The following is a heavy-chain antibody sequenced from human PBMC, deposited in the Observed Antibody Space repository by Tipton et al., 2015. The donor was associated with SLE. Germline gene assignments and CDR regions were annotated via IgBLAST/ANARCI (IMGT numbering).Heavy chain of an antibody. CDR1: GFTFDDYA. D-gene: IGHD6-25*01. CDR2: ISWDGGST. J-gene: IGHJ4*02. CDR3: ARLAETEYNYDRSGPLDC. Sequence: SLRLSCAASGFTFDDYAMHWVRQAPGKGLEWVSLISWDGGSTYYADSVKGRFTISRDNAKNSLYLQMNSLRAEDTAVYYCARLAETEYNYDRSGPLDCWGQGTLVTVSS. V-gene: IGHV3-43D*03.